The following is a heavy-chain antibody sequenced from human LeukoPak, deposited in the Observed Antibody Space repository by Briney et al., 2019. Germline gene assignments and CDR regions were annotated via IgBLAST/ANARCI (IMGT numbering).Heavy chain of an antibody. CDR1: GYTLTELS. J-gene: IGHJ4*02. D-gene: IGHD3-22*01. V-gene: IGHV1-24*01. Sequence: ASVKVSCKVSGYTLTELSMHWVRQAPGKGLEWMGGFDPEDGETIYAQKFQGRVTMTEDTSTDTAYMGLSSLRSEDTAVYYCATDLFYYDSSGYRGLVDYWGQGTLVTVSS. CDR2: FDPEDGET. CDR3: ATDLFYYDSSGYRGLVDY.